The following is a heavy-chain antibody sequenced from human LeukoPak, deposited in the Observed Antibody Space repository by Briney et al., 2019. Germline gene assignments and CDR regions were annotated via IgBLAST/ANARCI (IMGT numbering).Heavy chain of an antibody. CDR3: ASSSGTDY. CDR2: IYYSGST. J-gene: IGHJ4*02. V-gene: IGHV4-59*01. CDR1: GGSISNYY. Sequence: PSETLSLTCTVSGGSISNYYYSWIRQPPGKGLEWIGYIYYSGSTNYNPSLTSRVTISVDTSKNQFSLKLSSVTAADTAVYYCASSSGTDYWGQGTLVTVSS. D-gene: IGHD6-25*01.